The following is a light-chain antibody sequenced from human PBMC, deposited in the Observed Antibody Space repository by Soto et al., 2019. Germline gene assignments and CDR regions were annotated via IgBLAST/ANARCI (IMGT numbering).Light chain of an antibody. CDR3: QQYGRSPIFT. CDR2: GAS. Sequence: EIVLTQSPGTLSLSPGERATLSCRASQSVSSSYLAWYQQKPGQAPRLLIYGASSRATGIPDRFSGSGSGTDFTLTISRLEPEDFAGYYCQQYGRSPIFTFGPGTKVDIK. CDR1: QSVSSSY. J-gene: IGKJ3*01. V-gene: IGKV3-20*01.